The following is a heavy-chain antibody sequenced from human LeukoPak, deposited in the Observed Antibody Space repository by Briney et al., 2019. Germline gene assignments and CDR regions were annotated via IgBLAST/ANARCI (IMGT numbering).Heavy chain of an antibody. Sequence: TGGSLRLSCAASGFTFSSYSMNWVRQAPGKGLEWVSSISSSSSYIYYADSVRGRFTISRDNARNSLYLQMNSLRAEDTAVYYCASPLYSSSSVWGQGTLVTVSS. CDR2: ISSSSSYI. CDR1: GFTFSSYS. D-gene: IGHD6-6*01. CDR3: ASPLYSSSSV. J-gene: IGHJ4*02. V-gene: IGHV3-21*01.